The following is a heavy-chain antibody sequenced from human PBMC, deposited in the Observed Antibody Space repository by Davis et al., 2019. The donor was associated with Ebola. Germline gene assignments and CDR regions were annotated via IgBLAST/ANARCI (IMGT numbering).Heavy chain of an antibody. V-gene: IGHV1-46*01. CDR2: INPSGGST. CDR1: GYSFTSYY. Sequence: ASVKVSCKASGYSFTSYYMHWVRQAPGQGLEWMGIINPSGGSTSYAQKFQGRVTMTRDTSTSTVYMELSSLRSEDTAVYYCARDRTSLIVVVPAAIGYMDVWGKGTTVTVSS. CDR3: ARDRTSLIVVVPAAIGYMDV. J-gene: IGHJ6*03. D-gene: IGHD2-2*02.